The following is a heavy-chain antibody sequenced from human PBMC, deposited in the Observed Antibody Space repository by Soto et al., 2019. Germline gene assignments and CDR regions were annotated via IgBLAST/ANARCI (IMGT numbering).Heavy chain of an antibody. J-gene: IGHJ4*02. CDR1: GDSFSSDNYS. CDR3: AREKYRYDTSGSWTSIDY. D-gene: IGHD3-22*01. Sequence: SETLSLTCAVSGDSFSSDNYSWSWIRQPPGKGLEWIGYIYYSGSTYYNPSLKSRVTMSVDRSKNQFSLKLSSVTAADTAVYYCAREKYRYDTSGSWTSIDYWGQGTLVTVSS. V-gene: IGHV4-30-2*01. CDR2: IYYSGST.